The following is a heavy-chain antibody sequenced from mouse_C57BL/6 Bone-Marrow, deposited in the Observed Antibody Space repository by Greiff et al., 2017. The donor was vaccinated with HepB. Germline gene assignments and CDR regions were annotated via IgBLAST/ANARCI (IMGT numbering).Heavy chain of an antibody. D-gene: IGHD2-1*01. Sequence: QVQLQQSGAELVRPGTSVKVSCKASGYAFTNYLIEWVKQRPGQGLEWIGVINPGSGGTNYNEKFKGKATLTADKSSSTAYMQLSSLTSEDSAVYFCARAFKEGWDLLPDYWGQGTTLTVSS. CDR3: ARAFKEGWDLLPDY. V-gene: IGHV1-54*01. CDR2: INPGSGGT. J-gene: IGHJ2*01. CDR1: GYAFTNYL.